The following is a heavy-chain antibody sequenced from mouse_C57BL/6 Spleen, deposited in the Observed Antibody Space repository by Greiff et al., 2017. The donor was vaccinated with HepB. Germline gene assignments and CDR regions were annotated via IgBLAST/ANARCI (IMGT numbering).Heavy chain of an antibody. CDR2: IHPNSGST. J-gene: IGHJ1*03. CDR3: ARGAYSKDWYFDV. D-gene: IGHD2-5*01. V-gene: IGHV1-64*01. CDR1: GYTFTSYW. Sequence: VQLQQPGAELVKPGASVKLSCKASGYTFTSYWMHWVKQRPGQGLEWIGMIHPNSGSTNYNEKFKSKATLTVDKSSSTAYMQLSSLTSEDSAVYYCARGAYSKDWYFDVWGTGTTVTVSS.